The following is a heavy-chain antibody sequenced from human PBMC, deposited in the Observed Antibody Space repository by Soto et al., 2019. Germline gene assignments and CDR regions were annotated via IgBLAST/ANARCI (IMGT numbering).Heavy chain of an antibody. CDR3: ARDLRRGYGMEV. V-gene: IGHV3-33*01. J-gene: IGHJ6*02. Sequence: QVQLVESGGGVVQPGRSLRLSCAASGFTFSSYGMHWVRQAPGKGLEWVAVIWSDGSTKYYADSVKGRFTISRDISNTLYLQMNNLRAEDTALYYCARDLRRGYGMEVWGQGTTVTVSS. CDR2: IWSDGSTK. CDR1: GFTFSSYG.